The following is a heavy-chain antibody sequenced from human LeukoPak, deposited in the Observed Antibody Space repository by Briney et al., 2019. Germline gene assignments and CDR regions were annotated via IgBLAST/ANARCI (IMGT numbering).Heavy chain of an antibody. CDR2: IYYSGNT. Sequence: PSETLSLACTVSGGSVSSVTYFWGWIRQPPGKGLGWIGTIYYSGNTYYNPSLKSRVTISLDTSKNQFSLKLSSVTAADTAVYYCARDTTVVWSGPPPYMDVWSKGTTVTVSS. CDR3: ARDTTVVWSGPPPYMDV. J-gene: IGHJ6*03. D-gene: IGHD3-3*01. V-gene: IGHV4-39*07. CDR1: GGSVSSVTYF.